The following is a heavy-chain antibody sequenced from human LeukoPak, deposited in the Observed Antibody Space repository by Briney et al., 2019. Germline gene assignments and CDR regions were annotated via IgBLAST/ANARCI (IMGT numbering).Heavy chain of an antibody. CDR3: XRDQSGXXTXTMTTTPTTDYWYFDV. CDR1: GYRFTSTY. V-gene: IGHV1-46*01. CDR2: INPTGSYT. Sequence: ASVKVSCKASGYRFTSTYMHWVRQAPGQGLEWMGLINPTGSYTKYAQKFQGRVTMTRDTSTSTDYMELRSLRSEDTAVYYCXRDQSGXXTXTMTTTPTTDYWYFDVWGRGTLVTVSS. J-gene: IGHJ2*01. D-gene: IGHD4-17*01.